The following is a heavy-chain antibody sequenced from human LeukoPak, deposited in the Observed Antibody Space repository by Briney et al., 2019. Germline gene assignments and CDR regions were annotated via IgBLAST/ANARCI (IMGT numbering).Heavy chain of an antibody. CDR2: IYYSGST. J-gene: IGHJ3*02. CDR1: DGSISSYY. CDR3: ARRLQTIVGATTFDDAFDI. D-gene: IGHD1-26*01. V-gene: IGHV4-59*08. Sequence: SETLSLTCTVSDGSISSYYWSLIRQPPGKGLEWIVYIYYSGSTNYNPSLKSRVTISVDTSKNQFSLKLSSVTAADTAVYYCARRLQTIVGATTFDDAFDIWGQGTMVTVSS.